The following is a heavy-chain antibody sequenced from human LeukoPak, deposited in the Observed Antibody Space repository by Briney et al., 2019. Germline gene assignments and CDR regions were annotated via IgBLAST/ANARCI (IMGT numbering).Heavy chain of an antibody. Sequence: GGSLRLSCAASGFTFNNYAMHWVRQAPGMGLQYVASISSNGGSSSYASSVRGRFTISRDNSRNTLHLRMGSLRGEDMAVYYCARNKEYDFLTGRLSSNYQYSYDGMDVWGHGTTVIVSS. D-gene: IGHD3/OR15-3a*01. CDR2: ISSNGGSS. CDR1: GFTFNNYA. CDR3: ARNKEYDFLTGRLSSNYQYSYDGMDV. V-gene: IGHV3-64*01. J-gene: IGHJ6*02.